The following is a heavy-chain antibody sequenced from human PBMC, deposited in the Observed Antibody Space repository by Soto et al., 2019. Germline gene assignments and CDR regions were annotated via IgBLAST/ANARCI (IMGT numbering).Heavy chain of an antibody. J-gene: IGHJ4*02. CDR1: GYTFTNFG. V-gene: IGHV1-18*01. Sequence: ASVKVSCKASGYTFTNFGISWVRQAPGQGLEWMGWISAYNGNTNYAQNFQGRVTMTTDTSTSTAYMELRSLRSDDTAVYYCGREGTPYDYRGKRPLFTVSS. D-gene: IGHD1-7*01. CDR2: ISAYNGNT. CDR3: GREGTPYDY.